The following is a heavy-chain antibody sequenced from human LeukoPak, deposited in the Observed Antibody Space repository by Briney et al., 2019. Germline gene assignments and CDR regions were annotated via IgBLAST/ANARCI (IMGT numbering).Heavy chain of an antibody. CDR1: GFTFSSYA. J-gene: IGHJ4*02. CDR3: AKPVRGSNRPYYFDY. Sequence: GGSLRLSCAASGFTFSSYAMSWVRQAPGKGLEWVSAISGSGGSTFYADSVKGRFTISRDNSKNTLYLQMNSLRAEDTAVYYCAKPVRGSNRPYYFDYWGQGTLVTVSS. V-gene: IGHV3-23*01. D-gene: IGHD1-26*01. CDR2: ISGSGGST.